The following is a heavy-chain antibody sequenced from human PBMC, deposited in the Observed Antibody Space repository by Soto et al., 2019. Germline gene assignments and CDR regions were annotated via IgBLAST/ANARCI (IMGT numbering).Heavy chain of an antibody. CDR2: IIPIFGTA. D-gene: IGHD3-9*01. CDR3: ARGLRYFDWLPTQAYYYYYGMDV. Sequence: SVKVSCKASGGTFSSYAISWVRQAPGQGLEWMGGIIPIFGTANYAQKFQGRVTITADKSTSTAYMELSSLRSEDTAVYYCARGLRYFDWLPTQAYYYYYGMDVWGQGTTVTVS. J-gene: IGHJ6*02. CDR1: GGTFSSYA. V-gene: IGHV1-69*06.